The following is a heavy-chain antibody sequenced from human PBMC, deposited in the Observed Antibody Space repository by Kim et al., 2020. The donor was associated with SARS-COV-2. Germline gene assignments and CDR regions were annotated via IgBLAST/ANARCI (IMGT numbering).Heavy chain of an antibody. D-gene: IGHD1-1*01. J-gene: IGHJ4*02. CDR1: GGSISSGNYY. Sequence: SETLSLTCTVSGGSISSGNYYWSWIRQHPGKGLEWIGYMYYSGSTYYNPSLKSRLTISVDTSKNQFSLRLSSVTAADTAVYYCASLSPAGTTKRGAFDSWGQGTLVTVSS. V-gene: IGHV4-31*03. CDR3: ASLSPAGTTKRGAFDS. CDR2: MYYSGST.